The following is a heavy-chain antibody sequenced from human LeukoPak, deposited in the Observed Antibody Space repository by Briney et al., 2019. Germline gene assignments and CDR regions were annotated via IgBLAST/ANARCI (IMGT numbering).Heavy chain of an antibody. CDR3: VRDLGSGTPFDY. J-gene: IGHJ4*02. CDR1: GFTLSSYW. V-gene: IGHV3-74*01. Sequence: HAGGSLRLSCAGSGFTLSSYWIPWVRQPPGKGLVWVSRITISENNTDYADSVKGRFTISRDNAKNTVYLQMNNLRAEDTAVYYCVRDLGSGTPFDYWGQGALVIVSS. D-gene: IGHD1-14*01. CDR2: ITISENNT.